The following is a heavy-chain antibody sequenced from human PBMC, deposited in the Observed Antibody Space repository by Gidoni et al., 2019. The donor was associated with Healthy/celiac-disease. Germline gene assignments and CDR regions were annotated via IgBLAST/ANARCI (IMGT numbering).Heavy chain of an antibody. CDR1: GFTSSNAW. CDR3: TTDWADVTTGAEYFQH. J-gene: IGHJ1*01. V-gene: IGHV3-15*01. D-gene: IGHD4-17*01. Sequence: EVQLVESGGGLVKPGGSLRLSCSASGFTSSNAWLSWVRQAPGKGLEWVGRIKSKTDGGTTDYAAPVKGRFTISRDDSKNTLYLQMNSLKTEDTAVYYCTTDWADVTTGAEYFQHWGQGTLVTVSS. CDR2: IKSKTDGGTT.